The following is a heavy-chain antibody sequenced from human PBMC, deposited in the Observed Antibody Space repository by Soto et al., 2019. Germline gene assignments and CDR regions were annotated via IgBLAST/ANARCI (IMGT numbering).Heavy chain of an antibody. Sequence: EVQLVESGGGLVKPGGSLRLSCAASGFTFSNAWMSWVRQAPGKGLEWVGRIKSKTDGGTTDYAAPVKGRFTISRDDSKYTLYLQMNSLKTEDTAVYYCTTADSTMIVLYGMDVWGQGTTVTVSS. J-gene: IGHJ6*02. CDR1: GFTFSNAW. D-gene: IGHD3-22*01. V-gene: IGHV3-15*01. CDR3: TTADSTMIVLYGMDV. CDR2: IKSKTDGGTT.